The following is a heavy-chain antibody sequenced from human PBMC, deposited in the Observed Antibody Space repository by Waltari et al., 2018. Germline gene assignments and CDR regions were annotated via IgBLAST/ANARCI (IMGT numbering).Heavy chain of an antibody. Sequence: QVQLQESGPGLVKPSETLSLTCTLSGGSISSHFWSWIRQPAGKGLEWIGRIYTTGSTNFNPSLKSRVTMSIDTSKNQFSLNLSSVTAADTAVYYCARGQSTRGSYGWFDPWGQGTLVTVSS. CDR3: ARGQSTRGSYGWFDP. D-gene: IGHD1-26*01. CDR1: GGSISSHF. CDR2: IYTTGST. V-gene: IGHV4-4*07. J-gene: IGHJ5*02.